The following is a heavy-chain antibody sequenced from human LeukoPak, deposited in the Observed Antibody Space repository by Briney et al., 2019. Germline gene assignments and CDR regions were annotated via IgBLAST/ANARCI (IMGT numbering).Heavy chain of an antibody. V-gene: IGHV4-61*02. D-gene: IGHD3-22*01. Sequence: SQTLSLTCTVSGGSISSGSYYWSWIRQPAGKGLEWIGRIYTSGSTNYNPSLKSRVTISVDTSKNQFSLKLSSVTAADTAVYYCARAEDYYGSSGYYDYWGQGTLVTVSS. CDR2: IYTSGST. CDR1: GGSISSGSYY. J-gene: IGHJ4*02. CDR3: ARAEDYYGSSGYYDY.